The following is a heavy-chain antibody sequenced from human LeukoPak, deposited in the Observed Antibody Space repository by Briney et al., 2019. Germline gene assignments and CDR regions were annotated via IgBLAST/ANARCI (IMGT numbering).Heavy chain of an antibody. V-gene: IGHV3-30-3*01. CDR2: ISYDGSNK. CDR3: ARKRAIGPDVFDI. D-gene: IGHD2-21*01. CDR1: GFTFSSYA. Sequence: GGSLRLSCAASGFTFSSYAMHWVRQAPGKGLEWVAVISYDGSNKYYADSVKGRFTISRDNSKNTLYLQMISLRPDDTAVFYCARKRAIGPDVFDIWGQGTVVSVSS. J-gene: IGHJ3*02.